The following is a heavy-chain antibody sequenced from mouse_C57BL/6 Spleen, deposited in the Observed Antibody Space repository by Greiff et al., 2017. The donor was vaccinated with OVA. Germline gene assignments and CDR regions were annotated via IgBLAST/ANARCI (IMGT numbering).Heavy chain of an antibody. Sequence: EVHLVESGGGLVKPGGSLKLSCAASGFTFSSYAMSWVRQTPEKRLEWVATISDGGSYTYYPDNVKGRFTISRDNAKNNLYLQMSHLKSENTAMYYCARAGSSYEYFDVWGTGTTVTVSS. J-gene: IGHJ1*03. CDR3: ARAGSSYEYFDV. D-gene: IGHD1-1*01. CDR1: GFTFSSYA. V-gene: IGHV5-4*01. CDR2: ISDGGSYT.